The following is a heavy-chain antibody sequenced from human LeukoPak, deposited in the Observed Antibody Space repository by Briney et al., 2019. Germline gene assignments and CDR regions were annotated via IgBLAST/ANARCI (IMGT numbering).Heavy chain of an antibody. D-gene: IGHD4-17*01. CDR1: GFTFSNYA. Sequence: GGSLRLSCAASGFTFSNYAMSWVRQAPGKGLEWVSGITSGDNTYYADPVKGRVTISRDNSKNTLYLQMNSLRVEDTAIYYCAKAGVTTVWDAFPIWGQGTTVTASS. CDR2: ITSGDNT. J-gene: IGHJ3*02. CDR3: AKAGVTTVWDAFPI. V-gene: IGHV3-23*01.